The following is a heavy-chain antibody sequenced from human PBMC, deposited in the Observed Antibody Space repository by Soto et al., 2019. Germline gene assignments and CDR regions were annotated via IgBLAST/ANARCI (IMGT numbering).Heavy chain of an antibody. CDR1: GGSVSSGSYY. CDR2: IYYDGST. V-gene: IGHV4-61*01. CDR3: ARDASASYYYYYGMDV. Sequence: QVQLQESGPGLVKPSETLSLTCTVSGGSVSSGSYYWSWIRQPPGKGLEWFAYIYYDGSTNYNPSLESRVTISVDTSKNQFFLKLRSVTAADTAVYYCARDASASYYYYYGMDVW. D-gene: IGHD2-21*01. J-gene: IGHJ6*01.